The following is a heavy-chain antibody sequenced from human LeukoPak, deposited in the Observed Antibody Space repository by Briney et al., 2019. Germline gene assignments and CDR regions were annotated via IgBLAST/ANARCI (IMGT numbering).Heavy chain of an antibody. CDR1: GGSISSSSYY. CDR2: IYYSGST. Sequence: SETLSLTCTVSGGSISSSSYYWGWIRQPPGKGLEWIGSIYYSGSTYYNPSLKSRVTISVDTSKNQFSLKLSSVTAADTAVYYCARGGYSSGWYPWWFDPWGQGTLVTVSS. D-gene: IGHD6-19*01. CDR3: ARGGYSSGWYPWWFDP. V-gene: IGHV4-39*07. J-gene: IGHJ5*02.